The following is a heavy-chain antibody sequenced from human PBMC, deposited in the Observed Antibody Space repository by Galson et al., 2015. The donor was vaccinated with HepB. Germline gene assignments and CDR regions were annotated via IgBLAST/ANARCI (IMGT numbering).Heavy chain of an antibody. CDR2: ISSSSSYI. CDR3: ARTLYVWGSYRLLWPFDY. CDR1: GFTFSSYS. Sequence: SLRLSCAASGFTFSSYSMNWVRQAPGKGLEWVSSISSSSSYIYYADSVKGRFTISRDNAKNSLYLQMNSLRAEDTAVYYCARTLYVWGSYRLLWPFDYWGQGTLVTVSS. V-gene: IGHV3-21*01. D-gene: IGHD3-16*02. J-gene: IGHJ4*02.